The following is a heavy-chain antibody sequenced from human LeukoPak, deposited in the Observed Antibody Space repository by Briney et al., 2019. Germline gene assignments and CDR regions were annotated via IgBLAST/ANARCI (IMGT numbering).Heavy chain of an antibody. CDR2: FDPEDGET. J-gene: IGHJ4*02. D-gene: IGHD1-26*01. Sequence: ASVKVSCKVSGYTLTELSMHWVRQAPGKGLEWMGGFDPEDGETIYAQKFQGRVTMTEDTSTDTAYMELGSLRSEDTAVYYCATDIRYSGSYFPDYWGQGTLVTVSS. CDR3: ATDIRYSGSYFPDY. V-gene: IGHV1-24*01. CDR1: GYTLTELS.